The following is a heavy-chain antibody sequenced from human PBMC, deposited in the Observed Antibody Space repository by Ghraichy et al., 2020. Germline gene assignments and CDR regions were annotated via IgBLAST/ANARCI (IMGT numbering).Heavy chain of an antibody. CDR3: ARTNPGLTTALAYYYGMDI. D-gene: IGHD4-11*01. CDR2: IYHSGTT. V-gene: IGHV4-61*01. Sequence: QTLSLTCTVSGGSVTNGTYYWSWIRQPPGKGLEWIGYIYHSGTTNYNSSLTSRVTISVDTSKNQFSLRLTSVTAADTAVYYCARTNPGLTTALAYYYGMDIWGKGTTVPVSS. CDR1: GGSVTNGTYY. J-gene: IGHJ6*04.